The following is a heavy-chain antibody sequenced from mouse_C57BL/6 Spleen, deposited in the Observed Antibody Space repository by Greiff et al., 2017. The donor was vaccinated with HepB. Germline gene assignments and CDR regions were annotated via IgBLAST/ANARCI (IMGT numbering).Heavy chain of an antibody. CDR2: INPNNGGT. J-gene: IGHJ3*01. D-gene: IGHD1-1*01. CDR1: GYTFTDYY. CDR3: ARRSLLLPWLAY. V-gene: IGHV1-26*01. Sequence: EVQLQQSGPELVKPGASVKISCKASGYTFTDYYMNWVKQSHGKSLEWIGDINPNNGGTSYNQKFKGKATLTVDKSSSTAYMELRSLTSEDAAVYYCARRSLLLPWLAYWGQRALVTVSA.